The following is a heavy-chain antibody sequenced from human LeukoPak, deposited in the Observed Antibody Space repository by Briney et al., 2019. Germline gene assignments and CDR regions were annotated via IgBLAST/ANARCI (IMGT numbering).Heavy chain of an antibody. CDR1: GGSITSYY. J-gene: IGHJ4*02. D-gene: IGHD4-23*01. Sequence: SETLSLTCTVSGGSITSYYWSWIRQPAGKGLEWIGRIYTSESPTYNPSLKSRVTMSLDPSRNQLSLKLTSVTASDTAMYYCARVQWELGFDYWGQGTLVTVSS. CDR3: ARVQWELGFDY. V-gene: IGHV4-4*07. CDR2: IYTSESP.